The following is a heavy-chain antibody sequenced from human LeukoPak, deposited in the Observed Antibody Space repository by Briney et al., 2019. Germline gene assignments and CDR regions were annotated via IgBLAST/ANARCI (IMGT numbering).Heavy chain of an antibody. D-gene: IGHD2-15*01. CDR2: ISSSGSTI. CDR3: ARLGYCSGGSCYYFDY. CDR1: GFTFSSYE. J-gene: IGHJ4*02. V-gene: IGHV3-48*03. Sequence: GGSLRLSCAASGFTFSSYEMNWVRQAPGKGLEWVSYISSSGSTIYYADSVKGRFTISRDIAKNSLYLQMNSLRAEDTAVYYCARLGYCSGGSCYYFDYWGQGTLVTVSS.